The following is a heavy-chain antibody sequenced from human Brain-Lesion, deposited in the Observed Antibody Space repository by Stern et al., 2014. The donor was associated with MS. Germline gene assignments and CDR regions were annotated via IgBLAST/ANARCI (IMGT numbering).Heavy chain of an antibody. D-gene: IGHD3-22*01. J-gene: IGHJ3*01. V-gene: IGHV4-30-2*01. Sequence: VQLVESGSGLVTPSQTLSLTCAVSDDSLNSVVYSWSWIRQPPGKGLEWIGSIYHRGSSYLSPSLKRGVTISVDRSKNQFSLKLSSVTAADTAVYYCARGDHRNSYDSSGYYYFVFDVWGQGTMVTVSS. CDR3: ARGDHRNSYDSSGYYYFVFDV. CDR2: IYHRGSS. CDR1: DDSLNSVVYS.